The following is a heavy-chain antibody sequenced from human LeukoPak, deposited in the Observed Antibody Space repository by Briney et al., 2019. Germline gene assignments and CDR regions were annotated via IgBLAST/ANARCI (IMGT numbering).Heavy chain of an antibody. CDR1: GFTFSSYA. CDR2: ISGSGGST. Sequence: GGSLRLSCAASGFTFSSYAMSWVRQAPGKGLEWVSAISGSGGSTYYADSVKGRFTISRDNSKNTLYLQMNSLRAEDTAVYYCAKGAPGIAVAGTFAFDIWGQGTMVTVSS. V-gene: IGHV3-23*01. J-gene: IGHJ3*02. D-gene: IGHD6-19*01. CDR3: AKGAPGIAVAGTFAFDI.